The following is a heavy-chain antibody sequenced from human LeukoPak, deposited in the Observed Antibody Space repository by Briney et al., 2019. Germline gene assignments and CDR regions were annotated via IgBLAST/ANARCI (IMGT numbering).Heavy chain of an antibody. V-gene: IGHV5-51*01. CDR2: IYPGDSDT. D-gene: IGHD3-22*01. CDR1: GYSFITYW. Sequence: GESLEISCKGSGYSFITYWIGWVRQMPGKGLECMGVIYPGDSDTRYSPSFQGQVTISADKSISTAYLQWRSLKASDTAMYYCARQQSGYYFHPIDYWGQGTLVTVSS. J-gene: IGHJ4*02. CDR3: ARQQSGYYFHPIDY.